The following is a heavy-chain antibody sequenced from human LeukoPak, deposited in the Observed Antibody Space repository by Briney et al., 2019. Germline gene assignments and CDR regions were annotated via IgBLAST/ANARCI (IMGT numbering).Heavy chain of an antibody. Sequence: SETLSLTCTVSGGSISSYYWSWIRQHPGKGLEWIGYIYYSGSTNYNPSLKSRVTISVDTSKNQFSLKLSSVTAADTAVYYCARDGAYSLYGMDVWGQGTTVTVSS. CDR2: IYYSGST. CDR3: ARDGAYSLYGMDV. J-gene: IGHJ6*02. V-gene: IGHV4-59*01. CDR1: GGSISSYY. D-gene: IGHD6-13*01.